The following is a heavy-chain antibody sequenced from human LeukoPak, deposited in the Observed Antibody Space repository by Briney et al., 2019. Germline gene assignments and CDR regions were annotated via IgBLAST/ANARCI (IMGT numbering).Heavy chain of an antibody. CDR2: ISGSGGST. V-gene: IGHV3-23*01. D-gene: IGHD4-23*01. Sequence: PGGSLRLSCAASGFTFSSYAMSWVRQAPGKGLEWVSAISGSGGSTYYADSVKGRFTISRDNAKNSLYLQMNSLRAEDAAVYYCASKSGGTSAGYYYMDVWGKGTTVTISS. J-gene: IGHJ6*03. CDR1: GFTFSSYA. CDR3: ASKSGGTSAGYYYMDV.